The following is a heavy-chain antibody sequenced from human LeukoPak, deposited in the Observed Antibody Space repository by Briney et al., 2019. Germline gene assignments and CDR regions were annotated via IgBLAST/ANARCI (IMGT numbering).Heavy chain of an antibody. CDR2: ISGSGSST. CDR3: AKDLGAVAGKNGGDY. D-gene: IGHD6-13*01. V-gene: IGHV3-23*01. Sequence: EPGGSLRLSCAAYGFTFRRHAMSWVRQAPGKGLEWVSAISGSGSSTYHADSVKGRFTISRDNSKNTLYLQMNSLRAEDTAVYYCAKDLGAVAGKNGGDYWGQGTLVTVSS. CDR1: GFTFRRHA. J-gene: IGHJ4*02.